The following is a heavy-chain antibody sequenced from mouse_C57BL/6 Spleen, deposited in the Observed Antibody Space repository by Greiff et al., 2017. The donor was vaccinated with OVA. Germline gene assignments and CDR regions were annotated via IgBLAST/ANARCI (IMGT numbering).Heavy chain of an antibody. Sequence: EVKLQESGGDLVKPGGSLKLSCAASGFTFSSYGMSWVRQTPDKRLEWVATISSGGSYTYYPDSVKGRFTISRDNAKNTLYLQMSSLKSEDTAMYYCARQGTGTDYFDYWGQGTTLTVSS. D-gene: IGHD4-1*01. CDR2: ISSGGSYT. J-gene: IGHJ2*01. V-gene: IGHV5-6*01. CDR1: GFTFSSYG. CDR3: ARQGTGTDYFDY.